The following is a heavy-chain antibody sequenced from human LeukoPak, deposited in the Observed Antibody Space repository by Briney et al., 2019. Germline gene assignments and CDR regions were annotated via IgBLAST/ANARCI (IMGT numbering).Heavy chain of an antibody. CDR1: GFTFSSYG. CDR3: AKELTPRGYYYDSSGKFDY. D-gene: IGHD3-22*01. CDR2: IRYDGSNK. J-gene: IGHJ4*02. Sequence: GGSLRLSCAASGFTFSSYGMHWVRPAPGQGLEWVAFIRYDGSNKYYADSVKGRFTISRDNSKNTLYLQMTSMRAEDTAVYYCAKELTPRGYYYDSSGKFDYWGQGTLVTVSS. V-gene: IGHV3-30*02.